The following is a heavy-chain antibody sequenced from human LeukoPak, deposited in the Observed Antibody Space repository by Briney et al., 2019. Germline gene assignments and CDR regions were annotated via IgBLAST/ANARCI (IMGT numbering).Heavy chain of an antibody. V-gene: IGHV3-7*03. CDR2: IKQDGSEK. Sequence: PGGSLRLSCAASGFTFSSYWMSWVRQAPGKGLEWVANIKQDGSEKYYVDSVKGRFTISRDNAKNSLYLQMNSLRAEDTAVYYCARDRVYSSGWYDYWGQGTLVTVSS. J-gene: IGHJ4*02. D-gene: IGHD6-19*01. CDR1: GFTFSSYW. CDR3: ARDRVYSSGWYDY.